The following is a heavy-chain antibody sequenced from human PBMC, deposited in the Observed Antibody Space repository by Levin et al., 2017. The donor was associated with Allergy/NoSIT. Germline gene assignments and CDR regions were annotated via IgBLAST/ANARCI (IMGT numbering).Heavy chain of an antibody. J-gene: IGHJ3*02. CDR3: ARGTYSSGWYPDTVDI. Sequence: GESLKISCVASGFTFGTYWMSWVRQDPGKGLEWVANLNQDGTKAYYVSSMKGRFTVSRDNAKNSLYLQMNSLRVEDTAVYYCARGTYSSGWYPDTVDIWGQGTMVTVSS. D-gene: IGHD6-19*01. CDR1: GFTFGTYW. V-gene: IGHV3-7*04. CDR2: LNQDGTKA.